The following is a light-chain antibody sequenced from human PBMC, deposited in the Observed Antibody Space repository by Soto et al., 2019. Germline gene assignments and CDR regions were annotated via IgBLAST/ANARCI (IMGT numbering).Light chain of an antibody. CDR1: QSVSSY. V-gene: IGKV3-11*01. J-gene: IGKJ2*01. CDR2: DAS. CDR3: QQRSNWPT. Sequence: DSVLTQSPATLSLSPGERATLSCRASQSVSSYLAWYQQKPGQAPRLLIYDASNMAPGIPARFSGSGSGTDFTLTSSSLEPEDFAVYYCQQRSNWPTFGQGTKLEIK.